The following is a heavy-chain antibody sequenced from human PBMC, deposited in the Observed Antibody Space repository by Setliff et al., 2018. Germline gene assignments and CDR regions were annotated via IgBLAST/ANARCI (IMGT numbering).Heavy chain of an antibody. D-gene: IGHD6-19*01. CDR3: ARATRDSDGWYYEYSWFDP. CDR1: GYTSSAYY. Sequence: ASVKVSCQASGYTSSAYYIHWVRQAPRQGLEWMGWIDPNSRSTHSAQKFQGRVSMTRDTSISTAYMELSRMTSDDTAVYYCARATRDSDGWYYEYSWFDPWGQGTLVTVSS. CDR2: IDPNSRST. V-gene: IGHV1-2*02. J-gene: IGHJ5*02.